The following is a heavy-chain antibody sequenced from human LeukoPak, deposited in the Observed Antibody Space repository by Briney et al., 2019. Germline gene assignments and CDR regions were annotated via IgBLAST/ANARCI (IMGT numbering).Heavy chain of an antibody. J-gene: IGHJ4*02. Sequence: RGAPRLSCAEPRFSFSRNSMNWVRQAPGKGLEWVAGINWSGGSTDYADSVKGRFTISRDNAKNSLYLQMNSLRAEDTALYDCARVPKIYYSYAFDYWGQGTLVTVSS. D-gene: IGHD5-18*01. CDR1: RFSFSRNS. CDR2: INWSGGST. V-gene: IGHV3-20*01. CDR3: ARVPKIYYSYAFDY.